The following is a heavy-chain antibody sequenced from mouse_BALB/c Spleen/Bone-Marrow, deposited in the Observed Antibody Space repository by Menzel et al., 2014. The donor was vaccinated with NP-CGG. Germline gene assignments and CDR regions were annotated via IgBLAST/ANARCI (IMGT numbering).Heavy chain of an antibody. J-gene: IGHJ4*01. CDR3: ARQLGPAYAMDY. V-gene: IGHV1-54*01. Sequence: VQLQQSGAELVRPGTSVKVSCKASGYAFTNYLIEWVKRRPGQGLEWIGVINPGSGGTNYNENFKGKATLTADKSSSTAYMQLSRLTSEDSGVYFCARQLGPAYAMDYWGQGTSVTVSS. CDR1: GYAFTNYL. CDR2: INPGSGGT. D-gene: IGHD3-1*01.